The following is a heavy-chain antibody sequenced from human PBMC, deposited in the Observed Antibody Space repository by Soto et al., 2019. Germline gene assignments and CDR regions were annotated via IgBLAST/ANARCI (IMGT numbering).Heavy chain of an antibody. CDR1: GGSISSGDYY. CDR3: DSGSPRHPGVRDSSGRDAFDI. D-gene: IGHD3-22*01. J-gene: IGHJ3*02. V-gene: IGHV4-30-4*01. CDR2: IYYSGST. Sequence: SETLSLTCTVSGGSISSGDYYWSWIRQPPGKGLEWIWYIYYSGSTYYNPSLKSRVTISLDTSKNQFSLKLSSLTAADTAVYYCDSGSPRHPGVRDSSGRDAFDIWGQGTMVTVSS.